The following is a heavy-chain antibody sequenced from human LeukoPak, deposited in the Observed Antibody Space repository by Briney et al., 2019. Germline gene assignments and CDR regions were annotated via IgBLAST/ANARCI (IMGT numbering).Heavy chain of an antibody. CDR3: ARLTPGKNWFDP. D-gene: IGHD3-10*01. V-gene: IGHV4-38-2*01. CDR1: GYSINSAYY. J-gene: IGHJ5*02. Sequence: SETLSLTCAVSGYSINSAYYWGWIRQPPGKGLEWIASTYHSGITYYNSSLKSRATISVDTSKNQFSLKLNSVTAADTSVYYCARLTPGKNWFDPWGHGTLVTVSS. CDR2: TYHSGIT.